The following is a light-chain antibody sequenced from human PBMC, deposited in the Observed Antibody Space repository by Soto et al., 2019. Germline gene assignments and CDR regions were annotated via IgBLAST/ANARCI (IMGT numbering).Light chain of an antibody. CDR2: YTS. J-gene: IGKJ1*01. CDR3: QQYVTSSPRT. Sequence: EIVLTQSPATLSSSPGETATLSCRASQYVGTRLAWYQHKPGQAPRLLIYYTSNRATGIPARFSGSGSGTDFTLTINSLAPEDFAVYYCQQYVTSSPRTFGQGTKVDIK. CDR1: QYVGTR. V-gene: IGKV3-11*01.